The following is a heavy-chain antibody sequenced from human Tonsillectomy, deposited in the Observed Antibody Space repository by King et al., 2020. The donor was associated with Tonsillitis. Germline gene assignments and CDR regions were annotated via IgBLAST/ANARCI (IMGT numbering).Heavy chain of an antibody. CDR2: FSADNGNT. J-gene: IGHJ6*02. CDR1: GYIFTRDG. V-gene: IGHV1-18*01. CDR3: ARDPLGTLYSYGYYSGVDV. Sequence: QLVQSGAEGKKPGASVKVSCKASGYIFTRDGSSWVRQAPGQGVEWMGWFSADNGNTKYSQYLQDRVTMTTDTPTSTAYMELRSLRSYDTGVYYCARDPLGTLYSYGYYSGVDVWGQGTTVTVSS. D-gene: IGHD5-18*01.